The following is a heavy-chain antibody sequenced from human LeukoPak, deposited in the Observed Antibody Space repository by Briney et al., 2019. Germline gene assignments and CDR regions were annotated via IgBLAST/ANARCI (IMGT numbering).Heavy chain of an antibody. Sequence: ASVKVSCKASGYSFTGNYLNWVRQAPGQGLEWMGWINPDNGDTKYAQKFQGRVTMTRDTSISTAYMDLSSLISDDMAVYYCARDRGDYYYTSTTCSGGAFDFWGQGTVVTVSS. V-gene: IGHV1-2*02. D-gene: IGHD2-2*01. CDR2: INPDNGDT. J-gene: IGHJ3*01. CDR1: GYSFTGNY. CDR3: ARDRGDYYYTSTTCSGGAFDF.